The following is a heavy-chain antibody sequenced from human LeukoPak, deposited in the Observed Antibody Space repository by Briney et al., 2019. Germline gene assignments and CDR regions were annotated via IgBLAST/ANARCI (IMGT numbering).Heavy chain of an antibody. Sequence: GGSLRLSCAASGSTFSSYAMSWVRQAPGKGLEWVSAISGSGGSTYYADSVKGRFTISRDNSKNTLYLQMNSLRAEDTAVYYCAKDQRGEVGATTCFDYWGQGTLVTVSS. CDR1: GSTFSSYA. D-gene: IGHD1-26*01. CDR3: AKDQRGEVGATTCFDY. J-gene: IGHJ4*02. V-gene: IGHV3-23*01. CDR2: ISGSGGST.